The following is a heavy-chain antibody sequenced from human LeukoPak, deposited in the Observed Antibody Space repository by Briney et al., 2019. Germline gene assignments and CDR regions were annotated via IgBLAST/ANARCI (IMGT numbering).Heavy chain of an antibody. CDR1: GYTFTSYD. Sequence: ASVKVSCKASGYTFTSYDINWVRQATGQGLEWMGWMNPNSGNTGYAQKFQGRVTMTRDTSISTAYMELSRLRSDDTAVYYCARVLDLRLYYMDVWGKGTTVTVSS. V-gene: IGHV1-8*01. CDR2: MNPNSGNT. CDR3: ARVLDLRLYYMDV. D-gene: IGHD3-3*01. J-gene: IGHJ6*03.